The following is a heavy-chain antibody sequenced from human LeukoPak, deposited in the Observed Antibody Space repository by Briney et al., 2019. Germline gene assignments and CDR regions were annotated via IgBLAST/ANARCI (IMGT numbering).Heavy chain of an antibody. CDR2: IDHSGST. CDR1: GGSFSDYS. D-gene: IGHD5-12*01. V-gene: IGHV4-34*01. Sequence: PSETLSLTCAVYGGSFSDYSWSWIRQPPGKGLEWIGEIDHSGSTSYNPSLRSRLTISVDTSKKQFSLKLNSVTAADTAVYYCATRLPTDYWGQGTLVTVSS. CDR3: ATRLPTDY. J-gene: IGHJ4*02.